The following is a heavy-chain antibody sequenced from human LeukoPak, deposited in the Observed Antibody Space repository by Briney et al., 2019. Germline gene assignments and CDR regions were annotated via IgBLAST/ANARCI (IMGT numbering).Heavy chain of an antibody. V-gene: IGHV4-34*01. CDR3: ARERGSVSYWDWYFDL. CDR2: IYYSGST. Sequence: PSETLSLTCAVYGGSFSGYYWSWIRQPPGKGLEWIGYIYYSGSTYYNPSLKSRVTISVDTSKNQFSLKLSSVTAADTAVYYCARERGSVSYWDWYFDLWGRGTLVTVSS. D-gene: IGHD3-10*01. CDR1: GGSFSGYY. J-gene: IGHJ2*01.